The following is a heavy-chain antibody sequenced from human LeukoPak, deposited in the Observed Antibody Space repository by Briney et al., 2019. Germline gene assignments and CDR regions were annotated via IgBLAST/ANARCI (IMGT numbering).Heavy chain of an antibody. Sequence: GGSLRLSCAASGFTFTNPGMSWVRQAPGRGREWVGRIQSKSDGEPTDYAAPVEGRFAVSRDDSISTVYLRMNRLRSEGPAVTVRTPTPISPTRTSPGGGQGTLVIVSS. J-gene: IGHJ4*02. V-gene: IGHV3-15*01. CDR1: GFTFTNPG. D-gene: IGHD1-1*01. CDR3: TPTPISPTRTSPG. CDR2: IQSKSDGEPT.